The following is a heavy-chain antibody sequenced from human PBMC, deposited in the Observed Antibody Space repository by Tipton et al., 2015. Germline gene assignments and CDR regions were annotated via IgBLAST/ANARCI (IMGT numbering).Heavy chain of an antibody. CDR1: GFTFNNYA. V-gene: IGHV3-23*01. CDR2: ISGSGGST. CDR3: AREGPHYYDNSGFDY. Sequence: SLRLSCAASGFTFNNYAMSWVRQAPGKGLEWVSAISGSGGSTYYADSVKGPFTISRDNSKNTVYLQMHSLKAEDTAVYYCAREGPHYYDNSGFDYWGQGTLVTISS. D-gene: IGHD3-22*01. J-gene: IGHJ4*02.